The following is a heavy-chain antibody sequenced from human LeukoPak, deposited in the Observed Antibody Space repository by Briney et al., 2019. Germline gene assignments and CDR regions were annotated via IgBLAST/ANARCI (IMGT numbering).Heavy chain of an antibody. J-gene: IGHJ4*02. V-gene: IGHV1-18*01. Sequence: ASVKVSCKASGYTFTSYGISWVRQAPGQGLEWMGWISAYNGNTNYAQKLQGRVTMTTDTSTSTAYMELRSLRSDDTAVYYCARDPVDIQTYYYDSSGYSTEDYWGQGTLVTVSS. CDR2: ISAYNGNT. CDR3: ARDPVDIQTYYYDSSGYSTEDY. D-gene: IGHD3-22*01. CDR1: GYTFTSYG.